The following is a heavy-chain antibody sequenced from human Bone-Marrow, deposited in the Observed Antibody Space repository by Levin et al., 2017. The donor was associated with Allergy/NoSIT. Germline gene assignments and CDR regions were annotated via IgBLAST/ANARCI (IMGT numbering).Heavy chain of an antibody. Sequence: LRLSCTVSGGSITSGGYHWSWIRQHPGKDLEWIGYISYRGSTYYNPSLKSRVTLSIDTSKIQFSLKLNSLTAADTAVYFCASEDGYVFDYWGQGTLVTVSS. CDR2: ISYRGST. D-gene: IGHD5-24*01. CDR3: ASEDGYVFDY. CDR1: GGSITSGGYH. V-gene: IGHV4-31*03. J-gene: IGHJ4*02.